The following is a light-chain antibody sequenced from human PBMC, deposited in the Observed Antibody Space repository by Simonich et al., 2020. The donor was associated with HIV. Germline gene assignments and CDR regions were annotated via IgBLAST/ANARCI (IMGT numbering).Light chain of an antibody. Sequence: DIVMTQSPDSLAVSLGERATINCRSSQSVLYSSNNKNYLAWYQQKPGQSPKLLIYWASTRDSGVPDRFSGSESGTDFTLTISSLQAEDVAVYYCQQYYSTPWTFGQGTKVEIK. J-gene: IGKJ1*01. CDR3: QQYYSTPWT. V-gene: IGKV4-1*01. CDR2: WAS. CDR1: QSVLYSSNNKNY.